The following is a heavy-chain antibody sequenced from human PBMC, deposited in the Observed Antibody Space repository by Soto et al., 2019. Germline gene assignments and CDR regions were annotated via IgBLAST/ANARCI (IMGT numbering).Heavy chain of an antibody. J-gene: IGHJ4*02. CDR2: FYYSGST. V-gene: IGHV4-59*01. CDR1: GGSISIYY. CDR3: AKGGYSGYLDY. Sequence: SETLSLTCTVSGGSISIYYWSWIRQPPGKGLEWIGYFYYSGSTNYNPSLKSRVTISADTSKNQFSLRLSSVTAADTAVYYCAKGGYSGYLDYWGQGTLVTVS. D-gene: IGHD5-12*01.